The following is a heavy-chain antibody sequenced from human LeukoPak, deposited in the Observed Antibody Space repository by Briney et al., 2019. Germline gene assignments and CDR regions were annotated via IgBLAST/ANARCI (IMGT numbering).Heavy chain of an antibody. V-gene: IGHV3-11*01. CDR2: ISSSGSTT. J-gene: IGHJ4*02. D-gene: IGHD5-18*01. Sequence: GGSLRLSCSASGFTFSDYYMSWIRQAPGKGLEWVSYISSSGSTTHYADSVKGRFTISRDNAKNSLYLQMNSLRAEDTALYYCAKGSTTGYSFGSDYWGQGTLVTVSS. CDR1: GFTFSDYY. CDR3: AKGSTTGYSFGSDY.